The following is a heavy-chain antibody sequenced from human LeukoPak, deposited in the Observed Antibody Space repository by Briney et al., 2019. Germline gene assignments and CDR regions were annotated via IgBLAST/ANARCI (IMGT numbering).Heavy chain of an antibody. CDR2: IYSGGST. CDR3: TGNWGSDNWFDP. CDR1: GFTVSTNY. J-gene: IGHJ5*02. V-gene: IGHV3-53*01. D-gene: IGHD7-27*01. Sequence: GDSLRLSCAASGFTVSTNYMTWVRQAPGKGLEWVSVIYSGGSTHYADSVKGRFTISRHNNKISLYLQMNSLRDEDTDLYYCTGNWGSDNWFDPWGQGTLVTVSS.